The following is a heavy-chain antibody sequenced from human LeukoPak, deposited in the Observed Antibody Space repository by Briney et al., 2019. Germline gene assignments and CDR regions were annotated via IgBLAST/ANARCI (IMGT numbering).Heavy chain of an antibody. Sequence: SETLSLTCAVYGGSLSGYYWSCIRPPPGKGLEWIGEINHSGNTNYNPSLKSRVTISVDTSKNQFSLKLSSVTAADTAVYYCARANELPDYYYYMDFWGKGTTVTVSS. D-gene: IGHD1-7*01. CDR3: ARANELPDYYYYMDF. CDR1: GGSLSGYY. J-gene: IGHJ6*03. V-gene: IGHV4-34*01. CDR2: INHSGNT.